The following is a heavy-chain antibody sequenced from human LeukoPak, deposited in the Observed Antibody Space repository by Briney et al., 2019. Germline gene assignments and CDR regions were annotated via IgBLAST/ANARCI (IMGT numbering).Heavy chain of an antibody. Sequence: GGSLRLSCAASGFTFSTCAINWVGQAPGKGLEWGSAISGSGSKTFYADSVKGRFTISRDNPKNTLYLQMNSLRPEDTAVYYCVKEPRGYSFSFDIWGQGTMVTVSS. V-gene: IGHV3-23*01. J-gene: IGHJ3*02. CDR2: ISGSGSKT. CDR1: GFTFSTCA. CDR3: VKEPRGYSFSFDI. D-gene: IGHD5-18*01.